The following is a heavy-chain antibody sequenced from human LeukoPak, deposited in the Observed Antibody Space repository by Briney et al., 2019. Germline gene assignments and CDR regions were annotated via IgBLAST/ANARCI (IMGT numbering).Heavy chain of an antibody. CDR3: ARHGRYYDILTGYYYWFDP. J-gene: IGHJ5*02. CDR2: IYYSGST. D-gene: IGHD3-9*01. CDR1: GGSISSSSYY. Sequence: SETLSLTCTVSGGSISSSSYYWGWIRQPPGKGLEWIGSIYYSGSTSYNPSLKSRVTISVDASKNQFSLKLSSVTAADTAVYYCARHGRYYDILTGYYYWFDPWGQGTLVTVST. V-gene: IGHV4-39*01.